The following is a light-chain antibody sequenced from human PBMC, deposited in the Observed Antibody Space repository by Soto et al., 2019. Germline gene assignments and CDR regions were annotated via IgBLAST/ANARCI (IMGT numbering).Light chain of an antibody. V-gene: IGKV3-20*01. J-gene: IGKJ2*01. Sequence: EIVLTQSPGTLSLSPGERVTLSCRASQSVASSSLAWYQQKPDQAPRLLIYVASTRATGIPDRFSGSGSGTDFTLTISRLEPEDFAVYYCQQYGSSPYTFGQGTKLEIK. CDR1: QSVASSS. CDR3: QQYGSSPYT. CDR2: VAS.